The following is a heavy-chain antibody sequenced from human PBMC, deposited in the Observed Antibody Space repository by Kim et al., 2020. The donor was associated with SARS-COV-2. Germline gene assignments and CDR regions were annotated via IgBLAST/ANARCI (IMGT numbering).Heavy chain of an antibody. V-gene: IGHV4-39*01. CDR2: LSYSGGT. CDR3: ARHRRNSPPTGDY. CDR1: GGSISGSSYY. J-gene: IGHJ4*02. Sequence: SETLSLNCTVSGGSISGSSYYWGWLRQPPGKGLEWIGSLSYSGGTSYNPSLKSRVTISVDTSKNHFSLKLSSVTATDTAVYYCARHRRNSPPTGDYWGRGTLVTVSS. D-gene: IGHD3-10*01.